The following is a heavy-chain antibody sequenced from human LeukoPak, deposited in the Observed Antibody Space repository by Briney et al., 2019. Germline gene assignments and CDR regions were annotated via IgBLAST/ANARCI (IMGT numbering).Heavy chain of an antibody. CDR1: GYTFTSYD. CDR2: MNPNSGNT. CDR3: ARVDIVVVVAAMEPYYGMDV. J-gene: IGHJ6*02. Sequence: ASVKVSCKASGYTFTSYDINWVRQATGQGLEWMGWMNPNSGNTGYAQKFQGRVTMTRNTSISTACMELSSLRSEDTAVYHCARVDIVVVVAAMEPYYGMDVWGQGTTVTVSS. D-gene: IGHD2-15*01. V-gene: IGHV1-8*01.